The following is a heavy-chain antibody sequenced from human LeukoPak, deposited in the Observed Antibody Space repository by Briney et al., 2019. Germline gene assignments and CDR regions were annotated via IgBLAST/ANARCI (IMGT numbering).Heavy chain of an antibody. V-gene: IGHV4-34*01. CDR3: ARGRRAAAGWSDWFDP. D-gene: IGHD6-13*01. J-gene: IGHJ5*02. CDR1: GGSLSGYY. CDR2: INHSGST. Sequence: SETLSLTCAVYGGSLSGYYWSWIRQPPGKGLEGIGEINHSGSTNYNPSLKSRVTISVDTSKNQFSLKLSSVTAADTAVYYCARGRRAAAGWSDWFDPWGQGTLVTVSS.